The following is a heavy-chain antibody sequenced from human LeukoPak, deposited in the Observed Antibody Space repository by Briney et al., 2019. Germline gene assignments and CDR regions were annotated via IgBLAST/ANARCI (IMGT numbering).Heavy chain of an antibody. V-gene: IGHV1-2*02. CDR2: INPNSGGT. J-gene: IGHJ4*02. CDR1: GYTLTGYY. D-gene: IGHD5-12*01. Sequence: ASVKVSCKASGYTLTGYYMHWVRQAPGQGLEWMGWINPNSGGTNYAQKFQGRVTMTRDTSISTAYMELSRLRSDDTAVYYCARDDDIVATIDFDYWGQGTLVTVSS. CDR3: ARDDDIVATIDFDY.